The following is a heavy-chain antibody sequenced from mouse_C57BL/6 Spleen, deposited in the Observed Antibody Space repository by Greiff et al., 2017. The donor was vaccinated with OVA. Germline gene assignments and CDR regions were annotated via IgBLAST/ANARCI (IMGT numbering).Heavy chain of an antibody. D-gene: IGHD2-3*01. CDR3: ARHEEEGYDGYSYYFDY. J-gene: IGHJ2*01. Sequence: VQLQQSGAELVKPGASVKLSCKASGYTFTEYTIHWVKQRSGQGLEWIGWFYPGSGSIKYNEKFKDKATLTADKSSSTVYMELSRLTSEDSAVYFCARHEEEGYDGYSYYFDYWGQGTTLTVSS. CDR2: FYPGSGSI. V-gene: IGHV1-62-2*01. CDR1: GYTFTEYT.